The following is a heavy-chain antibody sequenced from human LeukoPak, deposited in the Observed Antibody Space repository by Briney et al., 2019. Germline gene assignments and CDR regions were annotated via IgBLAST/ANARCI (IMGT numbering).Heavy chain of an antibody. V-gene: IGHV1-2*02. CDR1: GYTITGYY. J-gene: IGHJ4*02. CDR3: ARDRGFAVVVAATFTFDY. Sequence: ASVKVSCKASGYTITGYYMHWVRQAPGQGLEWMGWINPNSGGTNYAQKFQGRVTMTRDTSISTAYMELSRLRSDDTAVYYCARDRGFAVVVAATFTFDYWGQGTLVTVSS. CDR2: INPNSGGT. D-gene: IGHD2-15*01.